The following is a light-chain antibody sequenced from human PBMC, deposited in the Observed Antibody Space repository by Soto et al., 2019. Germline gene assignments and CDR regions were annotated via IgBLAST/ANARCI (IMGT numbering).Light chain of an antibody. Sequence: EIVLTHSPGTLSLSPWEIATLSCRASQSVSSYLAWYQQKPGQAPRLLIYDASNRATGIPARFSGSGSGTDFTLTISSLEPEDFAVYYCQQRSNCPITFGQGTRLEIK. CDR2: DAS. V-gene: IGKV3-11*01. CDR1: QSVSSY. CDR3: QQRSNCPIT. J-gene: IGKJ5*01.